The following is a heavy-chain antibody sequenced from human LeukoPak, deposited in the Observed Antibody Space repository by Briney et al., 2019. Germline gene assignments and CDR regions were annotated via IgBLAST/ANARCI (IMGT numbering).Heavy chain of an antibody. CDR2: ISASGGST. CDR3: AELGITMIGGV. D-gene: IGHD3-10*02. Sequence: GGSLRLSCAASGFTFSSYAMSWVRQAPGKGLEWVSAISASGGSTYYADSVKGRFTISRDNSKSTLYLQMNSLRVEDTAVYYCAELGITMIGGVWGKGTTVTISS. J-gene: IGHJ6*04. V-gene: IGHV3-23*01. CDR1: GFTFSSYA.